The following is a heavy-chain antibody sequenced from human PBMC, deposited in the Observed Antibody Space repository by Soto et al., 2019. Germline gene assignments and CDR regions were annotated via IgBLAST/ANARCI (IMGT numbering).Heavy chain of an antibody. V-gene: IGHV1-69*12. CDR1: GGTFSSYA. J-gene: IGHJ6*02. Sequence: QVQLVQSGAEVKKPGSSVKVSCKASGGTFSSYAISWVRQAPGQGLEWMGGIIPIFGTADYAQKFQGRVTLTADESASTAYVELSRLRSEDTAVDYCASPPIVATIVSKFYGVDVWGQGTTVTFS. CDR3: ASPPIVATIVSKFYGVDV. D-gene: IGHD5-12*01. CDR2: IIPIFGTA.